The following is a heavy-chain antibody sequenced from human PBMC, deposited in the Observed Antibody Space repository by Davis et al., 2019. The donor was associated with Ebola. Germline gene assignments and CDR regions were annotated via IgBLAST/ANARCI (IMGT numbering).Heavy chain of an antibody. V-gene: IGHV3-30*02. CDR3: AKDLHSYGYESGAFDI. Sequence: PGGSLRLSCAASGFTFNSYGMHWVRQAPGKGLEWVAFIRYDGSQKGYADSVKGRFTISRDHSKNTLYLQMNSLRAEDTAVYYCAKDLHSYGYESGAFDIWGQGTMVTVSS. D-gene: IGHD5-18*01. CDR2: IRYDGSQK. CDR1: GFTFNSYG. J-gene: IGHJ3*02.